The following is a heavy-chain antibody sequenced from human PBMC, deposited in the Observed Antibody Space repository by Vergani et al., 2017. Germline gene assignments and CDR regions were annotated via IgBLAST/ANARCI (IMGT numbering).Heavy chain of an antibody. CDR1: GGTFSSYA. Sequence: QVQLVQSGAEVKKPGSSVKVSCKASGGTFSSYAISWVRQAPGQGLEWMGGIITIFGTANYAQKFQGRVTITADESPSTAYMELSSLRTEDTAVYYCATDGETYYYDSSGYSGAFDIWGQGTMVTVSS. CDR2: IITIFGTA. D-gene: IGHD3-22*01. V-gene: IGHV1-69*01. CDR3: ATDGETYYYDSSGYSGAFDI. J-gene: IGHJ3*02.